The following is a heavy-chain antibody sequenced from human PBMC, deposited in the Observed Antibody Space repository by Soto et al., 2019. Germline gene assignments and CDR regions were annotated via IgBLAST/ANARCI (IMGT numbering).Heavy chain of an antibody. V-gene: IGHV3-30-3*01. CDR3: AVITMVWGTPHP. D-gene: IGHD3-10*01. Sequence: QVQLVESGGGVVQPGRSLRLSCAASGFTFSSYAMHWVRQAPGKGLEWVAVISYDGSNKYYADSVKGRFTISRDNSKNTLYLQMNSLRAEDTAVYYCAVITMVWGTPHPWGQGTLVTVSS. CDR1: GFTFSSYA. CDR2: ISYDGSNK. J-gene: IGHJ5*02.